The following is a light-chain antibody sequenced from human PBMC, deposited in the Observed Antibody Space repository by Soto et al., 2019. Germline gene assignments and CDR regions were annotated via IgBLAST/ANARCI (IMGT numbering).Light chain of an antibody. CDR2: DVS. V-gene: IGLV2-14*01. J-gene: IGLJ1*01. CDR1: SSDVGGYNY. Sequence: QSVRNQPASVSGSPGQSITISCTGTSSDVGGYNYVSWYQQHPGKAPKLMIYDVSNRPSGVSNRFSGPKSGNTASLTISGLQAEDEADYYCSSYTSSSLYVFGTGTKVTVL. CDR3: SSYTSSSLYV.